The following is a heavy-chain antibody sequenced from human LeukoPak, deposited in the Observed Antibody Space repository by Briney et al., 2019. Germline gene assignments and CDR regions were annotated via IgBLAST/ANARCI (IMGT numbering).Heavy chain of an antibody. CDR2: IYYSGST. CDR1: GGSISSGDYY. CDR3: ARDDGYVWGELGAFDI. Sequence: SETLSLTCTVSGGSISSGDYYWSWIRQPPGKGLEWIGYIYYSGSTYYNPSLKSRVTISVDTSKNQFSLKLSSVTAADTAVYYCARDDGYVWGELGAFDIWGQGTMVTVSS. J-gene: IGHJ3*02. D-gene: IGHD3-16*01. V-gene: IGHV4-30-4*01.